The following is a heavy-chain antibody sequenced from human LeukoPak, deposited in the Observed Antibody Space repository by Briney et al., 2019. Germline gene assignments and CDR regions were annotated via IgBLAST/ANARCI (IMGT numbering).Heavy chain of an antibody. CDR3: ARDSSSDSYYDSSGYYCDY. CDR1: GYTFTDYF. CDR2: INPNSGGT. V-gene: IGHV1-2*02. D-gene: IGHD3-22*01. Sequence: GASVKVSCKASGYTFTDYFIHWVRQAPGQGLEWMGWINPNSGGTNYARKFQGRVTMTRDTSISTAYMDLSRLRSDDTAVYYCARDSSSDSYYDSSGYYCDYWGQGTLVTVSS. J-gene: IGHJ4*02.